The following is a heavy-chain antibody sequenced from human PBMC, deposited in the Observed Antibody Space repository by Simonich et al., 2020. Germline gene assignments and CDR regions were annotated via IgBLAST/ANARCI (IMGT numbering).Heavy chain of an antibody. CDR3: ARQLNDFDI. J-gene: IGHJ3*02. D-gene: IGHD1-1*01. CDR2: NDPGDPDN. Sequence: EVQLVQSGAEVKKPGESLKISCKGSGYSFTSYWIGWVRQMPRKGLKWIGINDPGDPDNRYSPSVQGQVTISADKSISTAYLQWSSLKASDTAMYYCARQLNDFDIWGQGTMVTVSS. V-gene: IGHV5-51*01. CDR1: GYSFTSYW.